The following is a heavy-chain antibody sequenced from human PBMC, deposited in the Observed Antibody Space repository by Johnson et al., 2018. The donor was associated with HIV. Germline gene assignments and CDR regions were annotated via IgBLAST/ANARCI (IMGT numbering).Heavy chain of an antibody. CDR2: IYDGDTT. J-gene: IGHJ3*02. CDR1: GFTFSRYA. Sequence: QVQLVESGGGVVQPGGSLRLSCAASGFTFSRYAMHWVRQAPGKGLEWVAVIYDGDTTYYTDSVKGRFTISRDDSKNTLYLQMNSLRPDDSAVYYCARDRWLGDAFDIWGQGTMVTVSS. CDR3: ARDRWLGDAFDI. V-gene: IGHV3-30*14. D-gene: IGHD6-19*01.